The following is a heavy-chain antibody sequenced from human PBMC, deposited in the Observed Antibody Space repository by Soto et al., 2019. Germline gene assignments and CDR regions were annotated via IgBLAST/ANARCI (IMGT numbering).Heavy chain of an antibody. V-gene: IGHV3-9*01. CDR1: GFTFDDYA. D-gene: IGHD4-17*01. J-gene: IGHJ4*02. CDR2: ISWNSGSI. CDR3: AKDSVYGDYFFDY. Sequence: SGGSLRLSCAASGFTFDDYAMHWVRQAPGKGLEWVSGISWNSGSIGYADSVKGRFTISRDNAKNSLYLQMNSLRAEDTALYYCAKDSVYGDYFFDYWGQGTLVTVSS.